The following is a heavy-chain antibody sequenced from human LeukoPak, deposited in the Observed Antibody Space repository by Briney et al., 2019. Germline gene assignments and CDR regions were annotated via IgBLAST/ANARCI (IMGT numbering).Heavy chain of an antibody. Sequence: PGGSLRLSCAASGFTFSSYAMSWVRQAPGKGLEWVSAISGSGGSTYYADSVKGRFTISRDNAKNSLYLQMNSLRAEDTAVYYCARDLNWETYWGQGTLVSVSS. V-gene: IGHV3-23*01. CDR2: ISGSGGST. CDR3: ARDLNWETY. J-gene: IGHJ4*02. D-gene: IGHD7-27*01. CDR1: GFTFSSYA.